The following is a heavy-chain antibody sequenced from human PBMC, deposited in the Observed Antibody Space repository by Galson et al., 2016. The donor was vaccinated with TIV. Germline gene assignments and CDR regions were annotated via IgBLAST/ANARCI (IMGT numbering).Heavy chain of an antibody. CDR3: ARYSSTSSRRVDS. D-gene: IGHD6-6*01. J-gene: IGHJ4*02. CDR1: GYTFSNFA. V-gene: IGHV1-18*01. Sequence: SVKVSCKASGYTFSNFAITWVRQAPGQGLEWMGYMSAYSGASNYAQEFQGRVTITTDTSTSTAYMELRNLRFADTAVYYCARYSSTSSRRVDSWGQGTPVTVSA. CDR2: MSAYSGAS.